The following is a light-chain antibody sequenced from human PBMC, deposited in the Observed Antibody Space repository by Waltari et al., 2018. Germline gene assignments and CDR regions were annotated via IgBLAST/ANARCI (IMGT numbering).Light chain of an antibody. CDR1: QTVSTN. CDR3: QQYADLPPYN. J-gene: IGKJ2*01. V-gene: IGKV3-15*01. CDR2: DAS. Sequence: DIGMTQSPGTLSASPGDSATLACSVSQTVSTNLAWYQQKPGQAPRLLIYDASTRVTGVPARFSGSGSGTDFTLTIASLQSEDFGVYYCQQYADLPPYNFGQGTKLEI.